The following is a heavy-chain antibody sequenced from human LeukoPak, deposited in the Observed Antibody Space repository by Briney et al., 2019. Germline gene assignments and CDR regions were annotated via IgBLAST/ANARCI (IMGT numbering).Heavy chain of an antibody. CDR3: EREDHSIYQQ. J-gene: IGHJ1*01. CDR1: GFTFSSYS. V-gene: IGHV3-7*01. CDR2: IKQDGTEK. Sequence: GGSLRLSCAASGFTFSSYSMNWVRQAPAKGLAWVASIKQDGTEKYYVDSVKGRFTLYKDNDNNSLYLQMNSLRAKETAGCYCEREDHSIYQQGREAPLVPVS. D-gene: IGHD4-11*01.